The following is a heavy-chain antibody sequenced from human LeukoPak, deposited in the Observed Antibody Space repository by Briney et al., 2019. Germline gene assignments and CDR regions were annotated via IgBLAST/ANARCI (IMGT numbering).Heavy chain of an antibody. V-gene: IGHV3-11*01. CDR3: ARVVGVRGVILYYFDY. CDR2: ISSSGSTV. CDR1: GFTFSDYY. J-gene: IGHJ4*02. Sequence: PGGSLRLSCAASGFTFSDYYMSWIRQAPGKGLEWVSYISSSGSTVHYADSVKGRFTISRDNAKNSLYLQMNSLRAEDTAVYYCARVVGVRGVILYYFDYWGQGTLVTVSS. D-gene: IGHD3-10*01.